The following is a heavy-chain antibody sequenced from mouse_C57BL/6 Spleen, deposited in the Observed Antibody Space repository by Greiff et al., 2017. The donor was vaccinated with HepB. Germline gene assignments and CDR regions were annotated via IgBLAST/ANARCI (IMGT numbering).Heavy chain of an antibody. D-gene: IGHD1-1*01. Sequence: QVQLQQPGAELVKPGASVKMSCKASGYTFTSYWITWVKQRPGQGLEWIGDIYPGSGSTNYNEKFKSKATLTVDTSSSTAYMRLSSLTSEDSAVYYCARGVLLLRLGWYFDVWGTGTTVTVSS. V-gene: IGHV1-55*01. CDR3: ARGVLLLRLGWYFDV. CDR2: IYPGSGST. J-gene: IGHJ1*03. CDR1: GYTFTSYW.